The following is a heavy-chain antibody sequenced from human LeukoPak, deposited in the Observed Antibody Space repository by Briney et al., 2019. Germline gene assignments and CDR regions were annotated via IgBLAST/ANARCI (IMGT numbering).Heavy chain of an antibody. Sequence: GGSLRLSCTASGFTFGDYAMSWVRQAPGKGLEWVGFIRSKAYGGTTEYAASVKGRFTVSRDDSKSIAYLQMNSLKTEDTAVYYCTRDAETSIVVVPAAQKWTQINAEYFQHWGQGTLVTVSS. CDR2: IRSKAYGGTT. CDR3: TRDAETSIVVVPAAQKWTQINAEYFQH. V-gene: IGHV3-49*04. CDR1: GFTFGDYA. J-gene: IGHJ1*01. D-gene: IGHD2-2*01.